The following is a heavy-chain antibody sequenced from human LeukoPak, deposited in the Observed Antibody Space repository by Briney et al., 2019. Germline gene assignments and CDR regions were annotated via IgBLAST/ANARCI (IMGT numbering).Heavy chain of an antibody. CDR2: ISSSSSTI. D-gene: IGHD3-9*01. Sequence: SGGSERLSCAASGFIFSNYNMNWVRQAPGKGLEWVSHISSSSSTIYYADSVKGRFTISRDNAKNSLYLQMNNLGDEDTAVYYCAREILSGYSDYWGQGTLVTVSS. J-gene: IGHJ4*02. V-gene: IGHV3-48*02. CDR1: GFIFSNYN. CDR3: AREILSGYSDY.